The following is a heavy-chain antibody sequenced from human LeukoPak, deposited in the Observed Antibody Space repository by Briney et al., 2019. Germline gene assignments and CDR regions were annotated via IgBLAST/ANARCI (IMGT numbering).Heavy chain of an antibody. CDR2: IIPIFGTA. D-gene: IGHD6-19*01. CDR1: GGTFSSYA. J-gene: IGHJ4*02. V-gene: IGHV1-69*05. Sequence: SVKVSCKASGGTFSSYAISWVRQAPGQGLEWMGGIIPIFGTANYAQKFQGRVTMTRDTSISTAYMELSRLGSDDTAVYYCARENSDWAFDYWGQETLVSVSS. CDR3: ARENSDWAFDY.